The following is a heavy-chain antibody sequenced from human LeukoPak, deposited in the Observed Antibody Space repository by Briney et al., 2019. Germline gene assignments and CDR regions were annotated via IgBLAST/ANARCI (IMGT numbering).Heavy chain of an antibody. CDR2: IYYSGST. CDR1: GGSMSPYH. J-gene: IGHJ4*02. V-gene: IGHV4-59*08. Sequence: SETLTLTCTVSGGSMSPYHWGWIRQPPGKGLEWTGYIYYSGSTNYNPSLNSRVTISVDTSKNQFSLRLSAVTAADTAIYYCARAVSGRFDYWGQGTLVTVST. CDR3: ARAVSGRFDY. D-gene: IGHD6-19*01.